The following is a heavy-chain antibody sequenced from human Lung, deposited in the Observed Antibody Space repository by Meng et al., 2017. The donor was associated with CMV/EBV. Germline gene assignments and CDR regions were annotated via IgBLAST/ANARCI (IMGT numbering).Heavy chain of an antibody. CDR1: GFSLRTTGAG. V-gene: IGHV2-5*01. Sequence: SCPTLVKPTQTLTLTCSFSGFSLRTTGAGVGWIRQPPGKALEWLALIYWNDDKRYSPSLKNRFTITKDTSRNRVVLTMTNLDPADTATYYCAHSARYYSSGIYYVPFDYWGQGTLVTVSS. D-gene: IGHD3-10*01. J-gene: IGHJ4*02. CDR2: IYWNDDK. CDR3: AHSARYYSSGIYYVPFDY.